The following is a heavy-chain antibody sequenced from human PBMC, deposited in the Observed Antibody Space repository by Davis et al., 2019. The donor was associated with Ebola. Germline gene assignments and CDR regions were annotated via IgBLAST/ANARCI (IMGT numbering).Heavy chain of an antibody. Sequence: SVKVSCKASGGTFSSYAISWVRQAPGQGLEWMGGIIPIFGTANYAQKFQGRVTITADKSTSTAYMELSSLRSEDTAVYYCAREGGDLTYFGLFDYWGQGTLVTVSS. V-gene: IGHV1-69*06. J-gene: IGHJ4*02. CDR1: GGTFSSYA. CDR2: IIPIFGTA. CDR3: AREGGDLTYFGLFDY. D-gene: IGHD3-16*01.